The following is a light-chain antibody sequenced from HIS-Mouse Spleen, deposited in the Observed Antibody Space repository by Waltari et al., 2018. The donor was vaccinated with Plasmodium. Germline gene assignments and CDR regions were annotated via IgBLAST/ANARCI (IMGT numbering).Light chain of an antibody. J-gene: IGKJ1*01. CDR3: QQYNNWPAWT. CDR1: QSVSSN. Sequence: EIVMTQSPATLSVSPGERATLSFRASQSVSSNLDWYQQKPGQAPRLLIYGASTRATGIPARFSGSGYGTEFTLTISRLQSEDFAVYYCQQYNNWPAWTFGQGTKVEIK. CDR2: GAS. V-gene: IGKV3-15*01.